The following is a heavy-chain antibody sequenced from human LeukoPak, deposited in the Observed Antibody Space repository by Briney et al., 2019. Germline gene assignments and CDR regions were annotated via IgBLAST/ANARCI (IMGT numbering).Heavy chain of an antibody. V-gene: IGHV3-66*01. CDR3: AKLWWSASSSVY. Sequence: PGGSLRLSCAASGFTVSSNYMSWVRQAPGKGLEWVSVIYSGGSTYYADSVKGRFTISRDNSKNTLYLQMNSLRAEDTAVYYCAKLWWSASSSVYWGQGTLVTVSS. CDR2: IYSGGST. CDR1: GFTVSSNY. D-gene: IGHD2-21*01. J-gene: IGHJ4*02.